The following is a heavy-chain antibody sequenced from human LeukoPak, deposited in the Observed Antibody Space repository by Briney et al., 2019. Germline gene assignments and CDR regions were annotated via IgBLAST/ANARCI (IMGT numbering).Heavy chain of an antibody. D-gene: IGHD5-24*01. CDR2: THPSGRP. V-gene: IGHV4-34*01. J-gene: IGHJ4*02. Sequence: PSETLSLTWGVYGGSLSGYSWTCIRQPPGNGLGWIGETHPSGRPYYHPSLESRASMSPATSGNHSSLKIASLIASDPAIYYCVRSEDCYKCGNYWGQGTLVTVSS. CDR1: GGSLSGYS. CDR3: VRSEDCYKCGNY.